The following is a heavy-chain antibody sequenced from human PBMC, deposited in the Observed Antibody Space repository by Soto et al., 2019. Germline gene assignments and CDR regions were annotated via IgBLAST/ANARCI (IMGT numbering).Heavy chain of an antibody. V-gene: IGHV3-23*01. CDR1: GFTFSNHV. CDR2: ISVTGGST. J-gene: IGHJ4*02. CDR3: AKQAGYSGYDPFDY. Sequence: EVQLLESGGGLVQPGGSLRLSCAASGFTFSNHVMSWVRQAPGKWLEWVSGISVTGGSTFHGDSVKGRFTISRDNSKNTLYLQMNSVRAEDTAVYYCAKQAGYSGYDPFDYWGQGTLVTVSS. D-gene: IGHD5-12*01.